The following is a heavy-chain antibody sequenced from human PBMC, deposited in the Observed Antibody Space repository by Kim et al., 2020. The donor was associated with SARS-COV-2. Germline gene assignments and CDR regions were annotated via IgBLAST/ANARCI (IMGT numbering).Heavy chain of an antibody. CDR3: ARQANLAYYAWGYFDY. V-gene: IGHV4-39*01. Sequence: SETLSLTCTVSGGSINSSSYYWGWLRQPPGKGREWIGTIYYTGSTFYNPSRSIYYKPSLKSRVTISVVTSKNQFSLKLSSVTAAETAVYYCARQANLAYYAWGYFDYWGQGTLVTVSS. J-gene: IGHJ4*02. CDR1: GGSINSSSYY. D-gene: IGHD3-10*01. CDR2: IYYTGST.